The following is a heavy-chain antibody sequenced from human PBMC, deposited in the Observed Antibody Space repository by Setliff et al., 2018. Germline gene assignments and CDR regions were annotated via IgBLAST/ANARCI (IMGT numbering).Heavy chain of an antibody. CDR2: IIPMFRSG. Sequence: SVKVSCKASGGTFKNFAISWVRQAPGQGLEWMGGIIPMFRSGNYAQRFQGRVTITADESTSTVYMELTSLRPEDTAVYYCARGKMDVVAAGGKYCAMDVWGQGTVVTVSS. CDR1: GGTFKNFA. J-gene: IGHJ6*02. CDR3: ARGKMDVVAAGGKYCAMDV. V-gene: IGHV1-69*13. D-gene: IGHD6-13*01.